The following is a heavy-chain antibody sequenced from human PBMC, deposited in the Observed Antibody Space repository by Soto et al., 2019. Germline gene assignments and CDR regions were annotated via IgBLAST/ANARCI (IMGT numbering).Heavy chain of an antibody. V-gene: IGHV3-15*01. CDR1: GFTFSNAW. CDR2: IKSKTDGGTT. CDR3: TTPRSVAGKKAYYYYYYGMDV. D-gene: IGHD6-19*01. J-gene: IGHJ6*02. Sequence: GGALRLSCAASGFTFSNAWMSWVRQAPGKGLEWVGRIKSKTDGGTTDYAAPVKGRFTISRDDSKNTLYLQMNSLKTEDTAVYYCTTPRSVAGKKAYYYYYYGMDVWGQGTTVTVSS.